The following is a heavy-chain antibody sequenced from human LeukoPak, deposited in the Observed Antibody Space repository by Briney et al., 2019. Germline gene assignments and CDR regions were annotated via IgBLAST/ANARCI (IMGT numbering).Heavy chain of an antibody. V-gene: IGHV4-39*01. J-gene: IGHJ4*02. D-gene: IGHD5-18*01. CDR2: IYYSGAT. CDR3: ARQRGYNYGLFDY. Sequence: PSETLSLTCTVSGGSISSSNSTSSYYWGWIRQPPGKGLEWIGSIYYSGATYYNPSLKSRVTVSVDTSKNQFSLKLSSVTAADTAVYYRARQRGYNYGLFDYWGQGTLVTVSS. CDR1: GGSISSSNSTSSYY.